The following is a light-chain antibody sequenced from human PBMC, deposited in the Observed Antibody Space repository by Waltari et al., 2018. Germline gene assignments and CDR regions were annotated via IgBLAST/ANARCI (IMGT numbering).Light chain of an antibody. J-gene: IGLJ2*01. V-gene: IGLV1-51*01. CDR3: ATWDSSLSAVV. Sequence: QSVLTQPPSVSAAPGQKVTISCSGSNSNIGNNYVSWYQHLPGTAPKILIYEIDKLPSGIPDRFSDSKSGKSATLAITGLQTGDEADYYCATWDSSLSAVVFGGGTKLTVL. CDR2: EID. CDR1: NSNIGNNY.